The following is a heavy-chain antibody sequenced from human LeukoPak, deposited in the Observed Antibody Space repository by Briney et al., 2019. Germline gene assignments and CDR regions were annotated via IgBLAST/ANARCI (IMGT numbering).Heavy chain of an antibody. CDR1: GFTFSSSG. CDR2: ISDDGSKK. J-gene: IGHJ4*02. Sequence: GRSLRLSCTASGFTFSSSGMHWVRQAPGKGLEWVAVISDDGSKKFCADSVKGRFTISRDNSKNTLYLQMNSLRPEDTAVYYCAKDLHHWGQGTLVTVSS. V-gene: IGHV3-30*18. CDR3: AKDLHH.